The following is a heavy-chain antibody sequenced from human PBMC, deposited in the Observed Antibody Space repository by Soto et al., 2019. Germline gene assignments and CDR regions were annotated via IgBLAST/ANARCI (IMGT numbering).Heavy chain of an antibody. CDR1: GGSISSYY. J-gene: IGHJ1*01. Sequence: QVQLQESGPGLVKPSETLSLTCTVSGGSISSYYWSWIRQPPGKGLEWIGYIYYSGSTNYNPSLKCRVTITVETSKNQFSLKLSSVTAADTAVYYCASWGYYDSSGYYTEYFQHWGQGTLVTVSS. CDR2: IYYSGST. V-gene: IGHV4-59*01. CDR3: ASWGYYDSSGYYTEYFQH. D-gene: IGHD3-22*01.